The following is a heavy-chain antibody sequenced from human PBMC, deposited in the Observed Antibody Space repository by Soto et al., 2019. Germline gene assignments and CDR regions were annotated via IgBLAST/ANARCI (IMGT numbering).Heavy chain of an antibody. Sequence: SETLSVTCNVSGGSFSSDHWGWIRQPPGKGLEWIGKINNSGITNYNPSLKSRATISVDTSKNQFSLKLTSVTAADTAVYYCARDRPWDCSSSNYCYYYGLDVWGQGTTVTVSS. D-gene: IGHD2-2*01. CDR3: ARDRPWDCSSSNYCYYYGLDV. V-gene: IGHV4-59*01. J-gene: IGHJ6*02. CDR2: INNSGIT. CDR1: GGSFSSDH.